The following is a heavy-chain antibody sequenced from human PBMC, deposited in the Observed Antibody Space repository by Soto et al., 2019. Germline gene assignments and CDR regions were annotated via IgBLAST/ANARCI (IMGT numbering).Heavy chain of an antibody. J-gene: IGHJ6*02. D-gene: IGHD3-10*01. CDR2: IIPIFGTA. V-gene: IGHV1-69*01. Sequence: QVQLVQSGAEVKKPGSSVKVSCKASGGTFSSYAISWVRQAPEQGLEWMGGIIPIFGTANYAQKFQGRVTITADESTSTAYMELSSLRSEDTAVYYCARMGAPEPVLLWLPREIDYYYYGMDVWGQGTTVTVSS. CDR3: ARMGAPEPVLLWLPREIDYYYYGMDV. CDR1: GGTFSSYA.